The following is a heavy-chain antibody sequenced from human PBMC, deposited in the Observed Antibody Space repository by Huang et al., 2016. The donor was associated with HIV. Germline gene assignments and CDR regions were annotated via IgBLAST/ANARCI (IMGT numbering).Heavy chain of an antibody. CDR2: INQSGRT. CDR1: GESLSDFF. D-gene: IGHD6-13*01. Sequence: QVQLEQWGARLLKPSETLSLTCAVYGESLSDFFWRWIRQPPGKGLEWIGEINQSGRTNYNPSLKSQVTIAVDASKRQFSLKLKSVTAADTSMYYCARGRGSSWSLFDTWGQGSLVTVFS. CDR3: ARGRGSSWSLFDT. V-gene: IGHV4-34*02. J-gene: IGHJ4*02.